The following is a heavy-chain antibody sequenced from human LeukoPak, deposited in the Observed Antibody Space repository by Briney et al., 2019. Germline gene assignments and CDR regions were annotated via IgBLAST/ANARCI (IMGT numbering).Heavy chain of an antibody. CDR2: ISSRSTYI. J-gene: IGHJ6*04. V-gene: IGHV3-21*01. Sequence: PGGSLRLSCAASGFTFSNYCMNWVRQAPGKGLEWVSSISSRSTYIYHADSVKGRFTISRDNAKNSLFLQMNSLRAEDTAVYFCAKSTRAVMAMMDVWGKGTTVTVSS. D-gene: IGHD3-16*01. CDR1: GFTFSNYC. CDR3: AKSTRAVMAMMDV.